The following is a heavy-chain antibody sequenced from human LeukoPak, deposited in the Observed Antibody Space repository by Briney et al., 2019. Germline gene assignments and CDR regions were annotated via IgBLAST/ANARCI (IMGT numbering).Heavy chain of an antibody. V-gene: IGHV4-34*01. CDR3: ARGLRSITMVRGVPRYWYFDL. J-gene: IGHJ2*01. Sequence: KPSETLSLTCAVYGVSFSGYYWSWIRQPPGKGLEWIGEINHSGSTNYNPSLKSRVTISVDTSKNQFSLKLSSVTAADTAVYYCARGLRSITMVRGVPRYWYFDLWGRGTLVTVSS. D-gene: IGHD3-10*01. CDR1: GVSFSGYY. CDR2: INHSGST.